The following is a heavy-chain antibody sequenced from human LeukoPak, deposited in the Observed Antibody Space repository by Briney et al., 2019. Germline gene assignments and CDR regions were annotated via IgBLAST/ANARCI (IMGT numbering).Heavy chain of an antibody. Sequence: PGGSLRLSCAASGFTFSSYAMSWVRQAPGRGLEWVSAISGSGGSTYYADSVKGRFTISRDNSKNTLYLQMNSLRAEDTAVYYCAKAANPRRIAAARYDYFDYWGQGTLVTVSS. V-gene: IGHV3-23*01. J-gene: IGHJ4*02. D-gene: IGHD6-13*01. CDR1: GFTFSSYA. CDR2: ISGSGGST. CDR3: AKAANPRRIAAARYDYFDY.